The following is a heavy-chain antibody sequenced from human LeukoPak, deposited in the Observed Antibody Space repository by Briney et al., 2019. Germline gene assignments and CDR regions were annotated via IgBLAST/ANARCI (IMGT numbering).Heavy chain of an antibody. J-gene: IGHJ4*02. CDR2: IYHSGST. CDR3: ARTYSSGWYDY. D-gene: IGHD6-19*01. V-gene: IGHV4-38-2*02. Sequence: SGTLSLTCTVSGYSISSGYYWGWIRQPPGKGLEWIGSIYHSGSTYYNPSLKSRVTISVDTSKNQFSLKLSSVTAADTAVYYCARTYSSGWYDYWGQGTLVTVSS. CDR1: GYSISSGYY.